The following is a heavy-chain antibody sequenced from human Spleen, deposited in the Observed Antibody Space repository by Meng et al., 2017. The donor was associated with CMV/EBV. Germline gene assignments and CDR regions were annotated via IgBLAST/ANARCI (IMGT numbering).Heavy chain of an antibody. Sequence: AGVKVSCKASGNTYIHWVRQAPGQGLEWMGQVNPTGETTIYAPKFQGSVTMTGNTFTSPFYMALRRLTSGDTAVYYCARPDLSLGGYALDVWGQVSTVTVSS. CDR2: VNPTGETT. CDR1: GNTY. CDR3: ARPDLSLGGYALDV. J-gene: IGHJ6*02. D-gene: IGHD1-26*01. V-gene: IGHV1-46*01.